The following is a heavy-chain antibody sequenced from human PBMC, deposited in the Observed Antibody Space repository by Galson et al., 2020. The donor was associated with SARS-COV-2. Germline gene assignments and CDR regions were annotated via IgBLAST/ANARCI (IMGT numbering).Heavy chain of an antibody. Sequence: LSLTCAASGFTFSDYYMNWIRQAPGKGLEWISYISSGGSTTYHVDSVKGRFTISRDNAKNSLYLQMNSLRAEDTAVYYCAREALYGSGSGMDVWGRGTTVTISS. CDR1: GFTFSDYY. J-gene: IGHJ6*04. CDR2: ISSGGSTT. CDR3: AREALYGSGSGMDV. V-gene: IGHV3-11*04. D-gene: IGHD3-10*01.